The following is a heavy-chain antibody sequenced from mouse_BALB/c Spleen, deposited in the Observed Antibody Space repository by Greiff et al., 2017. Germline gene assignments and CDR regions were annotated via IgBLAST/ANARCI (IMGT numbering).Heavy chain of an antibody. CDR3: ARAIYDGYYGY. CDR1: GYSITSDYA. D-gene: IGHD2-3*01. CDR2: ISYSGST. J-gene: IGHJ4*01. Sequence: EVQLQQSGPGLVKPSQSLSLTCTVTGYSITSDYAWNWIRQFPGNKLEWIGYISYSGSTSYNPSLKSRISITRDTSKNQFFLQLNSVTTEDTATYYWARAIYDGYYGYWGQGTSVTVSS. V-gene: IGHV3-2*02.